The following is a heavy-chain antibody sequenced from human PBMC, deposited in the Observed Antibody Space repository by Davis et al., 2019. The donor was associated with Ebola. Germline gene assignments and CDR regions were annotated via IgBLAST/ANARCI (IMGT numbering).Heavy chain of an antibody. J-gene: IGHJ5*02. CDR1: GFTFSSYW. CDR3: AREVSIVVVPAAIDWFDP. Sequence: GESLKISCAASGFTFSSYWMSWVRQAPGKGLEWVANIKQDGSENYYVDSVKGRFTISRDNAKNSLYLQMNSLRAEDTAVYYCAREVSIVVVPAAIDWFDPWGQGTLVTVSS. D-gene: IGHD2-2*02. CDR2: IKQDGSEN. V-gene: IGHV3-7*01.